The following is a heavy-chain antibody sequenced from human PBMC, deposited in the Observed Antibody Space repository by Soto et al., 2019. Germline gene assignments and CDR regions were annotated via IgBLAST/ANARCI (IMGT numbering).Heavy chain of an antibody. V-gene: IGHV3-30*18. J-gene: IGHJ4*02. CDR2: ISYDGSNK. Sequence: QVQLVESGGGVVQPGRSLRRSCTASGFTFSSYGMHWVRQAPGKGLEWVAVISYDGSNKYYAESVKGRFTISRDNSKNTLYLQINSLRAEDTAVYYCAKDRDSSGWYYFDYWGQGTLVTVSS. CDR3: AKDRDSSGWYYFDY. D-gene: IGHD6-19*01. CDR1: GFTFSSYG.